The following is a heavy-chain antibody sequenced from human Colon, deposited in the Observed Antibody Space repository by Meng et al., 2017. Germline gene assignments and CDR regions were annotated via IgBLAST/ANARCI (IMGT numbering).Heavy chain of an antibody. D-gene: IGHD6-13*01. CDR2: VTGSGKNA. J-gene: IGHJ1*01. Sequence: EIQLLESGGGLVQPGGSLRLSCAASGFTFSNFGMTWFRQAPGKGLEWVSGVTGSGKNAYYAASVKGRFVVSRDNSKNTLSLEMNNLRAEDTARYYCVKEGSTSWYRYFQFWGQGTLVTVSS. V-gene: IGHV3-23*01. CDR1: GFTFSNFG. CDR3: VKEGSTSWYRYFQF.